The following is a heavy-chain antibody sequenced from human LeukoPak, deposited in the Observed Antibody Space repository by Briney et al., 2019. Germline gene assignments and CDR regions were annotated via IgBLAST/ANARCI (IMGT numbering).Heavy chain of an antibody. V-gene: IGHV3-23*01. Sequence: GGSLRLSCAASGFTLSSYAMSWVRQAPGKGLEWVSAISGSGGSTYYADSVKGRFTISRDNSKNTLYLQMNSLRAEDTAVYYCAKDCCEGELVFGYWGQGTLVTVSS. CDR3: AKDCCEGELVFGY. CDR1: GFTLSSYA. D-gene: IGHD1-26*01. CDR2: ISGSGGST. J-gene: IGHJ4*02.